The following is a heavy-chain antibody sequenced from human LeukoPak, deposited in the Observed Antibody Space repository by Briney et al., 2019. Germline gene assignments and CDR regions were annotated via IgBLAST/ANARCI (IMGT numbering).Heavy chain of an antibody. D-gene: IGHD5-12*01. CDR1: GGSISSYY. CDR2: IYYSGST. V-gene: IGHV4-59*08. J-gene: IGHJ6*02. Sequence: PSETLSLTCTVSGGSISSYYWSWIRQPPGKGLEWIGYIYYSGSTNYNPSLKSRVTISVDTSKNQFSLKLSSVTAADTAVYYCARSGGYDPYYGMDVWGQGTTVTVSS. CDR3: ARSGGYDPYYGMDV.